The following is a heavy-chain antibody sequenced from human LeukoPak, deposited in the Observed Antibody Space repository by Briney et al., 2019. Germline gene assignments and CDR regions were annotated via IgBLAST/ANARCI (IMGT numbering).Heavy chain of an antibody. CDR1: GFTFSSYA. J-gene: IGHJ4*02. Sequence: PGGSLRLSCAASGFTFSSYAMNWVRQAPGKGLEWVSYISSSGSTIYYADSVKGRFTISRDNAKNSLYLQMNSLRAEDTAVYYCATARHWWFGEFEQWGQGTLVTVSS. V-gene: IGHV3-48*03. D-gene: IGHD3-10*01. CDR2: ISSSGSTI. CDR3: ATARHWWFGEFEQ.